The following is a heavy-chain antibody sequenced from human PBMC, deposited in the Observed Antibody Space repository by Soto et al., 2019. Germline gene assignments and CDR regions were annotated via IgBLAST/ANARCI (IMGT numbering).Heavy chain of an antibody. Sequence: QVQLVESGGGLVKPGGSLRLSCAASGFNFSDYYMSWIRQAPGKGLTCLSYISGTRDYRDYADSVKGRFTISRDNARNSLHLEMDGLRVDDTAVYYCARVKSINWYSRVLDVWGLGTTVTVSS. CDR1: GFNFSDYY. CDR2: ISGTRDYR. CDR3: ARVKSINWYSRVLDV. D-gene: IGHD1-26*01. V-gene: IGHV3-11*06. J-gene: IGHJ6*02.